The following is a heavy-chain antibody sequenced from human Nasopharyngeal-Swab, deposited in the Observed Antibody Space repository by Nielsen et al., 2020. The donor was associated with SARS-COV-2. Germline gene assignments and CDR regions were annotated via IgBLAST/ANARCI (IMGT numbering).Heavy chain of an antibody. Sequence: GGSLRLSCAASGFTFSSYWVHWVRQLPGRGLVWVSRMNPDGGSISYADSVKGRFTISRDNPNNTFYLQMNSLRADDTAVYYCVRGSSDWRGIDYWGQGTLVTVSS. CDR3: VRGSSDWRGIDY. CDR2: MNPDGGSI. CDR1: GFTFSSYW. D-gene: IGHD6-19*01. V-gene: IGHV3-74*01. J-gene: IGHJ4*02.